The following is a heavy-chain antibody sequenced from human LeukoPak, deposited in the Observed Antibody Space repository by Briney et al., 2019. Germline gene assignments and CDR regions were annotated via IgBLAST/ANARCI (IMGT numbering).Heavy chain of an antibody. J-gene: IGHJ5*02. CDR2: ISGSGVNT. CDR1: GFTFSNYA. Sequence: GGSLRLSCAASGFTFSNYAMSWVRQAPGKGLEWVSFISGSGVNTFYADSVKGRFTISRDNSKNTLFLQMNSLRAEDTAVYYCSKGVSGSNLYIWFDPW. V-gene: IGHV3-23*01. CDR3: SKGVSGSNLYIWFDP. D-gene: IGHD1-26*01.